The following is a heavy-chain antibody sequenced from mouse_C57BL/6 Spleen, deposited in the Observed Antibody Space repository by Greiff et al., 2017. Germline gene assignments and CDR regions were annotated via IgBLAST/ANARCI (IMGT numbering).Heavy chain of an antibody. D-gene: IGHD2-4*01. CDR1: GYAFSSSW. J-gene: IGHJ4*01. CDR3: ATYDYDDAMDY. CDR2: IYPGDGDT. Sequence: QVHVKQSGPELVKPGASVKISCKASGYAFSSSWMNWVKQRPGKGLEWIGRIYPGDGDTNYNGKFKGKATLAADKSSSTAYMQLSSLTSEDSAVYYCATYDYDDAMDYWGQGTSVTVSS. V-gene: IGHV1-82*01.